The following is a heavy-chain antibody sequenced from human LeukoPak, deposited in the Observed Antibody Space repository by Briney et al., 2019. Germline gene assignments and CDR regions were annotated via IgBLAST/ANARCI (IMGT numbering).Heavy chain of an antibody. CDR1: GYTFTSYA. CDR3: ATRLDILTGYYGDFDY. CDR2: INAGNGNT. J-gene: IGHJ4*02. V-gene: IGHV1-3*01. Sequence: GASVKVSCKASGYTFTSYAVHWVRQAPGQRLEWMGWINAGNGNTKYSQKFQGRVTITRDTSASTVYMELSSLRSEDTAVYYCATRLDILTGYYGDFDYWGQGTLVTVSS. D-gene: IGHD3-9*01.